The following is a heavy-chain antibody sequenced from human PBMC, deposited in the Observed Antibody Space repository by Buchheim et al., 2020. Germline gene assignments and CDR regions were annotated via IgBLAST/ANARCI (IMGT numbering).Heavy chain of an antibody. J-gene: IGHJ6*02. D-gene: IGHD3-10*01. CDR3: ARDLSGSGSYYYYGMDV. V-gene: IGHV3-30-3*01. CDR2: ISYDGSNK. CDR1: GFTFSSYA. Sequence: QVQLVESGGGVVQPGRSLRLSCAASGFTFSSYAMHWVPQAPGKGLEWVAVISYDGSNKYYADSVKGRFTISRDNSKNTLYLQMNSLRAEDTAVYYCARDLSGSGSYYYYGMDVWGQGTT.